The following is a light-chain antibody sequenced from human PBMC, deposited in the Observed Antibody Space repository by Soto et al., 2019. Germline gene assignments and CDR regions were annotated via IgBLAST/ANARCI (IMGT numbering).Light chain of an antibody. Sequence: EIVLTQSPGTLSLSPGERATLSCWTSQSTDTRYIAWYQQRPGEAPRLLIYGTSNRATGIPDRFSGSGSGTDFPVTISRLEPDDFAGYYCQRYGSSSLGSVGQGKKREIK. CDR1: QSTDTRY. CDR3: QRYGSSSLGS. V-gene: IGKV3-20*01. CDR2: GTS. J-gene: IGKJ2*03.